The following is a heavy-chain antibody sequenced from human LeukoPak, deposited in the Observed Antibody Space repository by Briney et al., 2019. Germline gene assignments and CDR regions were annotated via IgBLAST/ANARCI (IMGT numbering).Heavy chain of an antibody. CDR1: GFTFSRYS. CDR2: ISSSSSYI. D-gene: IGHD3-22*01. CDR3: ARDLTGSSGYLDY. Sequence: PGGSLRLSCAASGFTFSRYSMNWVRQAPGKGLEWVSSISSSSSYIYYADSVKGRFTISRDNAKNSLYLQMNSLRAEDTAVYYCARDLTGSSGYLDYWGQGTLVTVSS. J-gene: IGHJ4*02. V-gene: IGHV3-21*01.